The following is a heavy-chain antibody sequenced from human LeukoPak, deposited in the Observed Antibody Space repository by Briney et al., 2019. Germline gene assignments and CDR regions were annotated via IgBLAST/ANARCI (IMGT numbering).Heavy chain of an antibody. CDR3: ASLYSSSWYSTGPADY. V-gene: IGHV3-53*01. CDR1: AFTVSSNY. Sequence: GRSLTLSCAPSAFTVSSNYMSWVRQAPGKGMEWVSVIYSGGSTYYADSVKGRFTISRDNSKNTLYLQMNSLRAEDTAVYYCASLYSSSWYSTGPADYWGQGTLVTVSS. CDR2: IYSGGST. D-gene: IGHD6-13*01. J-gene: IGHJ4*02.